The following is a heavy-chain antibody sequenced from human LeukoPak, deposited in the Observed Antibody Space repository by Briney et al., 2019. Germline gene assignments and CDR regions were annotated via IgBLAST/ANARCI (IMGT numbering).Heavy chain of an antibody. D-gene: IGHD1-20*01. Sequence: SETLSLTWTVSGGSISSYYWSWIRQPPGKGLEWIGYIYYSGSTNYNPSLKSRVTISVDTSKNQFSLKLSSVTAADTAVYYCARSAGEITFDYWGQGTLVTVSS. V-gene: IGHV4-59*01. CDR3: ARSAGEITFDY. CDR1: GGSISSYY. CDR2: IYYSGST. J-gene: IGHJ4*02.